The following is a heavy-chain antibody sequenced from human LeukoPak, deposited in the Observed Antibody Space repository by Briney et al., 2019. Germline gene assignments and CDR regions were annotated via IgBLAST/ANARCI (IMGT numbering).Heavy chain of an antibody. J-gene: IGHJ4*02. CDR1: GFIFGDYA. V-gene: IGHV3-64*02. Sequence: GGSLRLSCTTSGFIFGDYAMSWVRQAPGKGLEYVSAISSNGGSTNYADSVKGRFTISRDNSKNTLYLQMGSLRAEDMAVYYCARGRSGLTDRYFDFWGQGALVTVSS. D-gene: IGHD6-19*01. CDR3: ARGRSGLTDRYFDF. CDR2: ISSNGGST.